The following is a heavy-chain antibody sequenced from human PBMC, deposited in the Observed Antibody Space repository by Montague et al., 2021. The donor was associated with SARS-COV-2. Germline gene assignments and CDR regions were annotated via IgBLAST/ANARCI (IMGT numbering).Heavy chain of an antibody. CDR3: ARPVAGILHAFDI. CDR2: IYHSGRA. D-gene: IGHD6-19*01. CDR1: GGSISSYY. Sequence: SETLSLTCTVSGGSISSYYWSWIRQPPGKGLEWIGYIYHSGRANNNPSLKSRVTISVDTSKNHFSLQLNSVTAADTAVYYYARPVAGILHAFDIWGQGTLVTVSS. V-gene: IGHV4-59*08. J-gene: IGHJ3*02.